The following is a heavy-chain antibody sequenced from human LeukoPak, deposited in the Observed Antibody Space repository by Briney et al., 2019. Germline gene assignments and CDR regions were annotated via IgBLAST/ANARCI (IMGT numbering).Heavy chain of an antibody. J-gene: IGHJ4*02. CDR1: GYTFTGYY. Sequence: GASVKVSCKASGYTFTGYYMHWVRQAPGQGLEWMGWINPNSGGTNYAQKFQGRVTMTRDTSISTAYMELSRLRSDDTAVYYCARHDAYSSGCFGYWGQGTLVTVSS. D-gene: IGHD6-19*01. V-gene: IGHV1-2*02. CDR3: ARHDAYSSGCFGY. CDR2: INPNSGGT.